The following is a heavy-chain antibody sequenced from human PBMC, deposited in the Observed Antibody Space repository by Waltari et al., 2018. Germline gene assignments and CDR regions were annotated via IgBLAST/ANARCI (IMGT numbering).Heavy chain of an antibody. CDR1: GGSIRSSNW. D-gene: IGHD6-19*01. J-gene: IGHJ6*02. CDR2: IYHSGST. CDR3: ATVAGWGDYYYYYGMDV. V-gene: IGHV4-4*02. Sequence: VQLQESGPGLVKPSGTLSLTCAVSGGSIRSSNWWSWVRKTPGKGLEWIGEIYHSGSTNYNPSLKSRVTISVDKSKNQFSLKLSSVTAADTAVYYCATVAGWGDYYYYYGMDVWGQGTTVTVSS.